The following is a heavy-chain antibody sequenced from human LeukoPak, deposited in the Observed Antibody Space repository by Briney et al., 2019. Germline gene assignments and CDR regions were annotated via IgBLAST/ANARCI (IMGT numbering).Heavy chain of an antibody. CDR3: ATDRGSSGWYEQDER. V-gene: IGHV7-4-1*02. Sequence: ASVKISCKASGYTFTSYAMNWVRQAPGQGLEWMGWINTNTGNPTYAQGFTGRFVFSLDTSVSTAYLQISSLKAEDTAVYYCATDRGSSGWYEQDERWGQGTLVTVSS. CDR1: GYTFTSYA. J-gene: IGHJ4*02. D-gene: IGHD6-19*01. CDR2: INTNTGNP.